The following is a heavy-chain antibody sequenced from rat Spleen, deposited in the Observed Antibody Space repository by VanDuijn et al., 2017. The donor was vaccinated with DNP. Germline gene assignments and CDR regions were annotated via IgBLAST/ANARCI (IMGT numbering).Heavy chain of an antibody. CDR1: RFTFNNYW. CDR3: VRMYTTDYYWYFDF. Sequence: EVQLVESGGGLAQPGRSLRLSCVASRFTFNNYWMTWIRQAPGKGLEWVASITKTGGGTYYPDSVKGRFTISRDNAESTLYLQMNSLRSEDTDTYYCVRMYTTDYYWYFDFWGPGTMVTVSS. V-gene: IGHV5-31*01. J-gene: IGHJ1*01. D-gene: IGHD1-6*01. CDR2: ITKTGGGT.